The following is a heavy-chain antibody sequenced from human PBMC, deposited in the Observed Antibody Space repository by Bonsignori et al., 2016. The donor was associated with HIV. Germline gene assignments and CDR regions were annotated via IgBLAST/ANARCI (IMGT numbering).Heavy chain of an antibody. CDR2: INPNSGGT. V-gene: IGHV1-2*02. D-gene: IGHD1-26*01. Sequence: WVRQAPGQGLEWMGWINPNSGGTNYAQKFQGRVTMTRDTSISTAYMELSRLISDDTAVYYCARVVRSGSYYGGGLYYFDYWGQGTLVTVSS. CDR3: ARVVRSGSYYGGGLYYFDY. J-gene: IGHJ4*02.